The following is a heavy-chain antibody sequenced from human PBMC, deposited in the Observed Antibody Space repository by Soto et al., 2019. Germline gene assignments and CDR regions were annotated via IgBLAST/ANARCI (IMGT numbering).Heavy chain of an antibody. CDR2: TSGSGGST. J-gene: IGHJ4*02. D-gene: IGHD2-2*01. V-gene: IGHV3-23*01. CDR1: GFTFSSYA. CDR3: ANPYASVFDY. Sequence: GGSLRLSCAASGFTFSSYAMSWVRQAPGKGLEWVSATSGSGGSTYYADSVKGRFTISRDNSKNTLYLQMNSLRAEDTAVYYCANPYASVFDYWGQGTLVTVSS.